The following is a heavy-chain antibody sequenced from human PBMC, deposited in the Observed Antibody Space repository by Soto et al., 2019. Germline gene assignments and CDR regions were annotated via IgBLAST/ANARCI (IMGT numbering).Heavy chain of an antibody. CDR2: ISWNSGSI. CDR1: GFTFDDYA. CDR3: AKDIGKYYYGSGIDY. V-gene: IGHV3-9*01. Sequence: SLRLSCAGSGFTFDDYAMHWVRQAPGKGLEWVSGISWNSGSIGYADSVKGRFTISRDNAKKSLYLQMNSLRAEDTALYYCAKDIGKYYYGSGIDYWGQGTLVTVSS. D-gene: IGHD3-10*01. J-gene: IGHJ4*02.